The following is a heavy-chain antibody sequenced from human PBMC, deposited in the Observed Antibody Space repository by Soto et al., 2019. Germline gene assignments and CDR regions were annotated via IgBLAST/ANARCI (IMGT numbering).Heavy chain of an antibody. D-gene: IGHD3-22*01. Sequence: APVKVSCKASGGTFSSYAISWVRQAPGQGLEWMGGIIPIFGTANYAQKFQGRVTITADESTSTAYMELSSLRSEDTAVYYCARSEYYYDSSGYYSAAPIDYWGQGTLVTVSS. CDR1: GGTFSSYA. CDR2: IIPIFGTA. CDR3: ARSEYYYDSSGYYSAAPIDY. V-gene: IGHV1-69*13. J-gene: IGHJ4*02.